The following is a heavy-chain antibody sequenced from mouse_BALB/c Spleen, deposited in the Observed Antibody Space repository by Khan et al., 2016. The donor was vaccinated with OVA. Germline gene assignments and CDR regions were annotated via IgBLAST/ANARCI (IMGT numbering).Heavy chain of an antibody. CDR2: ITYSANT. V-gene: IGHV3-8*02. Sequence: EVQLQESGPSLVKPSQTLSLTCSVTGDSITSGFWNWIRKFPGNKFEYLGYITYSANTYYNPSLNSRISISRDTSNSQYYLQLNSVTTEDTATYYCARSYGSWAMDYWGQGTSVTVSS. D-gene: IGHD1-1*01. J-gene: IGHJ4*01. CDR3: ARSYGSWAMDY. CDR1: GDSITSGF.